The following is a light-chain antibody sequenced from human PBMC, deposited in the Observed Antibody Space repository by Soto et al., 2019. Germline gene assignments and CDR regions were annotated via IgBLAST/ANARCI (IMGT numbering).Light chain of an antibody. J-gene: IGLJ1*01. V-gene: IGLV1-44*01. Sequence: QSVLTQPPSASGNPGQRVTISCSGKSSNIGSNTVNWYQQLPGTAPKLLSYSNNQRPSGVPDRFSGSKSGTSASLAISGLQSEDEADYYCAAWADCPYVFGTGTKCTVL. CDR3: AAWADCPYV. CDR2: SNN. CDR1: SSNIGSNT.